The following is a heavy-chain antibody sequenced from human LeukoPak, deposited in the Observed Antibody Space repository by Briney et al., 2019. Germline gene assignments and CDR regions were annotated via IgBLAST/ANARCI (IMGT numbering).Heavy chain of an antibody. V-gene: IGHV3-21*05. CDR1: GFTFTIFG. CDR3: ARDLTPGSSWYSRTPYDY. Sequence: GGSLRLSCAASGFTFTIFGLNWVRQAPGKGPEWVSYIDARSGITYYADSVKGRLTISRDNAKNSLYLQMNSLRAEDTAVYYCARDLTPGSSWYSRTPYDYWGQGTLVTVSS. J-gene: IGHJ4*02. CDR2: IDARSGIT. D-gene: IGHD6-13*01.